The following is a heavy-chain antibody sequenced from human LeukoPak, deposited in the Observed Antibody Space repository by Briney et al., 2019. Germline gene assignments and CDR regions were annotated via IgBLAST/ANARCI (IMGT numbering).Heavy chain of an antibody. Sequence: SETLSLTCAVSGGSISSGGYYWSWIRQHPGKGLEWIGYIYYSGSTYYNPSLKSRVTISIDTSKDQFSLKLSSVTAADTAVYYCARAGYDSSGYSTYYFDYWGQGTLVTVSS. CDR1: GGSISSGGYY. CDR2: IYYSGST. D-gene: IGHD3-22*01. CDR3: ARAGYDSSGYSTYYFDY. V-gene: IGHV4-31*11. J-gene: IGHJ4*02.